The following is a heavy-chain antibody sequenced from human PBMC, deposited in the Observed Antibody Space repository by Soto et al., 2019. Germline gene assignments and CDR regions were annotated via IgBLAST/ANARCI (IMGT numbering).Heavy chain of an antibody. Sequence: SETLSLTCTVSGGSINDFYWSWIRQPPGKGLEWIGYIYYSGSTDYNPSLKGRVTISVDTSKNQFSLKLRSVTAADTAVYYCARVGGVAARTFDYWGQGTLVTVPQ. CDR2: IYYSGST. CDR3: ARVGGVAARTFDY. J-gene: IGHJ4*02. CDR1: GGSINDFY. V-gene: IGHV4-59*01. D-gene: IGHD6-6*01.